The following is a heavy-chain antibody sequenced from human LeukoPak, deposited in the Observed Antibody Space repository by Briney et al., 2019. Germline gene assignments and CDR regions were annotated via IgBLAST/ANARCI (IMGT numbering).Heavy chain of an antibody. CDR1: GYTFTGYY. V-gene: IGHV1-2*04. J-gene: IGHJ4*02. Sequence: ASVKVSCKASGYTFTGYYMHWVRQAPGQGLEWMGWINPNSGGTNYAQKFQGWVTMARDTSISTAYMELSRLRSDDTAVYYCARDGGYCSGGSCILVFDYWGQGTLVTVSS. CDR2: INPNSGGT. CDR3: ARDGGYCSGGSCILVFDY. D-gene: IGHD2-15*01.